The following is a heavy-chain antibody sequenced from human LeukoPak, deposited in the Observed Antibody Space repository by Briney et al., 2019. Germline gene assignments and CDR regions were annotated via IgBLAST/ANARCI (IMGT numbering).Heavy chain of an antibody. CDR1: GGTFSSYA. Sequence: SVRVSCKASGGTFSSYAISWVRQAPGQGLGWMGGIIPIFGTANYAQKFQGRVTITADESTSTAYMELSGLRSEDTAVYYCAFPTDYGDPGGAFDIWGQGTMVTVSS. D-gene: IGHD4-17*01. J-gene: IGHJ3*02. CDR2: IIPIFGTA. V-gene: IGHV1-69*13. CDR3: AFPTDYGDPGGAFDI.